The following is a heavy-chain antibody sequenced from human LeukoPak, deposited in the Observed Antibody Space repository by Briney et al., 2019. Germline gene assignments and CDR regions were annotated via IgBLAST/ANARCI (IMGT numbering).Heavy chain of an antibody. CDR2: IYTGGST. Sequence: GGSLRLSCAASGFTVSTNYMSWVRQAPGKGLEWVSVIYTGGSTFYADSVKDRFTISRDNSKNTLYLQMNSLRAEDTAVYYCARGGDYDFWSGIYFDYWGQGTLVTVSS. V-gene: IGHV3-66*01. CDR3: ARGGDYDFWSGIYFDY. CDR1: GFTVSTNY. J-gene: IGHJ4*02. D-gene: IGHD3-3*01.